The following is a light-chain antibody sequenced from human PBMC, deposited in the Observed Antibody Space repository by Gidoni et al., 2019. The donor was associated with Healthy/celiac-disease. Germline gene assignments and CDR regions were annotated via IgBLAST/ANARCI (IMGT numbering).Light chain of an antibody. V-gene: IGKV2-28*01. Sequence: IVMTQSPLSLPVTPGEPASISCRSSQCLLHSNGYNYLDWYLQKPGQAPQLLIYLGSNRASGVPDRFSGSGSGTDFTLKISRVEAEDVGVYYCMQDLQTPRTFGQGTKVEIK. J-gene: IGKJ1*01. CDR1: QCLLHSNGYNY. CDR2: LGS. CDR3: MQDLQTPRT.